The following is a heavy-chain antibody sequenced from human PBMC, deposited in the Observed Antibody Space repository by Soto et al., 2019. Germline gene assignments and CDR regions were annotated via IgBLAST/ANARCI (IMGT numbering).Heavy chain of an antibody. CDR1: GGTFSNDA. CDR3: ATGLRTGNYGMDV. D-gene: IGHD3-10*01. V-gene: IGHV1-69*01. Sequence: QGQLVQAGAEVKKPGSSVSISCRASGGTFSNDAVSWVRQAPGQGLQWMGAIIPIFGTTYHAQKFQGRLTITADDSTAMAYMELRSVTSEDAAVYYCATGLRTGNYGMDVWGQGTAVTVSS. J-gene: IGHJ6*02. CDR2: IIPIFGTT.